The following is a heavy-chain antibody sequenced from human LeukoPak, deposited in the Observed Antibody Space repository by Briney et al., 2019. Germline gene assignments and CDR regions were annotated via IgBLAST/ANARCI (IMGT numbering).Heavy chain of an antibody. J-gene: IGHJ4*02. CDR2: IVGNGGST. CDR1: GFTFSGYA. D-gene: IGHD6-19*01. Sequence: PGGSLRLSCAASGFTFSGYAMGWVRQAPGKGLEWVSAIVGNGGSTCYADSVKGRFTISRDNSKNTLYLQMNSLRAEDTAVYYCAKYSSGLDYWGQGTLVTVSS. V-gene: IGHV3-23*01. CDR3: AKYSSGLDY.